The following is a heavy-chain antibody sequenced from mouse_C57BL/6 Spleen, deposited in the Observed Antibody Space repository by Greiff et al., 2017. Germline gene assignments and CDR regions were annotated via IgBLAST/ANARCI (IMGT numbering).Heavy chain of an antibody. V-gene: IGHV1-50*01. Sequence: QVQLKQPGAELVKPGASVKLSCKASGYTFTSYWMQWVKQRPGQGLEWIGEIDPSDSYTNYNQKFKGKATLTVDTSSSTAYMQLSSLTSEDSAVYYCARNYYGSRDYAMDYWGQGTSVTVSS. J-gene: IGHJ4*01. CDR2: IDPSDSYT. D-gene: IGHD1-1*01. CDR3: ARNYYGSRDYAMDY. CDR1: GYTFTSYW.